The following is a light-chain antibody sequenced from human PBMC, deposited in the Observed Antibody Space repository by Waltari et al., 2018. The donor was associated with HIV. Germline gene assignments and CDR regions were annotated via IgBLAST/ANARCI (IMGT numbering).Light chain of an antibody. J-gene: IGLJ2*01. CDR3: QSADSSGTSVL. CDR1: ALPKQY. CDR2: KDS. Sequence: SYELTQPPSVSVSPGQTARITCSGDALPKQYAYWYQQKPGQAPVLVIYKDSERPSGIPERFSGSSSGATVTLTISGVQAEDEADYYCQSADSSGTSVLFGGGTKLTV. V-gene: IGLV3-25*03.